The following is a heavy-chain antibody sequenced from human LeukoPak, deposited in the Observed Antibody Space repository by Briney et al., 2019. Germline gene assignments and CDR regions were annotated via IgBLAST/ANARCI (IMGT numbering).Heavy chain of an antibody. V-gene: IGHV4-30-4*08. CDR1: GGSISSGDYY. CDR3: AREALEYGTYCYYYYYMDV. Sequence: SETLSLTCTVSGGSISSGDYYWSWIRQPPGKGLEWIVYIYYSGSTYYNPSLKSRVTISVDTSKNQFSLKLSSVTAADTAVYYCAREALEYGTYCYYYYYMDVWGKGTTVTVSS. CDR2: IYYSGST. J-gene: IGHJ6*03. D-gene: IGHD6-6*01.